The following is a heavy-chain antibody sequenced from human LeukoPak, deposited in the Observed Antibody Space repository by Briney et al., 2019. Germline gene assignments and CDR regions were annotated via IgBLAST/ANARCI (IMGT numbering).Heavy chain of an antibody. Sequence: ASVKVSCMASGYTFTSYGISWVRQAPGQGLEWMGWISAYNGNTNYAQKLQGRVTMTTDTSTSTAYMELRSLRSDHTAVYYCAAGQGRKAGTHYYYGMDVWGQGTMVTVSS. CDR1: GYTFTSYG. CDR3: AAGQGRKAGTHYYYGMDV. J-gene: IGHJ6*02. CDR2: ISAYNGNT. D-gene: IGHD6-13*01. V-gene: IGHV1-18*01.